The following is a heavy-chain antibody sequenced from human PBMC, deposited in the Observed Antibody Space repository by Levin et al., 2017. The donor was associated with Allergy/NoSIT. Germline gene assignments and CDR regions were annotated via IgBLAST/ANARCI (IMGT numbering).Heavy chain of an antibody. CDR3: ARDEPHFDL. V-gene: IGHV3-21*01. CDR2: ISSSSSYI. Sequence: GGSLRLSCAASGFSFSTYSMNWVRQAPGKGLEWVSLISSSSSYIYYADSVKGRFTISRDNAENSLVLEVNSLRVEDTAVYYCARDEPHFDLWGRGTLVIVSS. CDR1: GFSFSTYS. J-gene: IGHJ2*01.